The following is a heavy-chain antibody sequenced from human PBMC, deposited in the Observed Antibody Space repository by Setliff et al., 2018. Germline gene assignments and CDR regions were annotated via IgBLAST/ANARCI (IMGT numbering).Heavy chain of an antibody. D-gene: IGHD3-3*01. CDR2: FHTGGST. J-gene: IGHJ5*02. V-gene: IGHV4-61*09. Sequence: SETLSLTCTASGDSISSGSYYWTWIRQPAGKGLEWIGHFHTGGSTNYNRSLRGRVSISVDTSKNQFSLKLSSVTAADTATYYCARAGPTVTFFRVLVISWWDPWGQGSLVTVSS. CDR1: GDSISSGSYY. CDR3: ARAGPTVTFFRVLVISWWDP.